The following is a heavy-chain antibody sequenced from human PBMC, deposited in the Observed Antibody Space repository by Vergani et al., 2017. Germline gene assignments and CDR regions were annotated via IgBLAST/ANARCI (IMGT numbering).Heavy chain of an antibody. CDR1: GESFSSFY. CDR3: AVRPRVNLVGGEIVTKRTFDY. Sequence: VQLQQWGAGVVKPSGTLSLTCAVFGESFSSFYWSWIRQPPGKGLEWNGKINNDGHTNYNPSLERRVTVSRDTAKNQFSLNLMSVTAADTAMYYCAVRPRVNLVGGEIVTKRTFDYWSQGSLVTVSS. V-gene: IGHV4-34*02. CDR2: INNDGHT. D-gene: IGHD3-10*01. J-gene: IGHJ4*02.